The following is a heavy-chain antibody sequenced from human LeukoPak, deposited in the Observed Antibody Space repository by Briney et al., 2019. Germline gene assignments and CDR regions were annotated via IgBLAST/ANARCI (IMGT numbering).Heavy chain of an antibody. J-gene: IGHJ4*02. Sequence: PGGSLRLSCAASGFTSSSYGMHWVRQAPGKGLEWVAVISYDGSNIYYVDSVKGRFTISRDNSKNTLYLQMNSLRAEDTAVYYCAKVDGYCSGGSCYPVDYWGQGTLVTVSS. V-gene: IGHV3-30*18. CDR1: GFTSSSYG. D-gene: IGHD2-15*01. CDR2: ISYDGSNI. CDR3: AKVDGYCSGGSCYPVDY.